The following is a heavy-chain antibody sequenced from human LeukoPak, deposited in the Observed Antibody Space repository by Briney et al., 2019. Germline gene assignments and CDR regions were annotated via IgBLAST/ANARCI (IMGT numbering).Heavy chain of an antibody. CDR2: VYYSGGT. CDR1: GGSINSYY. Sequence: SETLSLTCTVSGGSINSYYWSWIRQPPGKGLEWIGQVYYSGGTDYNPSLKSRVSISLDTPKNQLSLRLTSVTAADTAVYYCARGEYSSSWYLPLLDYWGQGTLVTVSS. CDR3: ARGEYSSSWYLPLLDY. J-gene: IGHJ4*02. D-gene: IGHD6-13*01. V-gene: IGHV4-59*08.